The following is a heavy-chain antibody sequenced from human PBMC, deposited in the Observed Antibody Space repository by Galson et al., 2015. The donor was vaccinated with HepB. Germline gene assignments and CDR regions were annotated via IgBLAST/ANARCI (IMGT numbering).Heavy chain of an antibody. J-gene: IGHJ6*02. V-gene: IGHV3-30*18. CDR3: AKAKPGSSSSGWYYYYGMDV. D-gene: IGHD6-6*01. CDR1: GFTFSSYG. CDR2: ISYDGSNK. Sequence: SLRLSCAASGFTFSSYGMHWVRQAPGKGLEWVAVISYDGSNKYYADSVKGRFTISRDNSKNTLYLQMNSLRAEDTAVYYCAKAKPGSSSSGWYYYYGMDVWGQGTTVTVSS.